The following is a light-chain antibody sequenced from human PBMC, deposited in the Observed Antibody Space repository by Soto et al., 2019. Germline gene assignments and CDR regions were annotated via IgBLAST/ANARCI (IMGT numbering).Light chain of an antibody. CDR2: DSS. J-gene: IGKJ5*01. Sequence: DIQMAQSPSSLSASVGGRDTITCQASQDIGRYLNWFQKRPGKAPNLLIYDSSTLETGVPSRFSGSGSRTVFSFTISSLQPEDVGTYYCQQYDTAPPTLGQGTRLEI. CDR3: QQYDTAPPT. CDR1: QDIGRY. V-gene: IGKV1-33*01.